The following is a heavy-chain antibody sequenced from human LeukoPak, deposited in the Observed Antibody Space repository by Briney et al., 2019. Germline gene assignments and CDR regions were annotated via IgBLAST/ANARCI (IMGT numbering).Heavy chain of an antibody. V-gene: IGHV4-59*01. CDR2: IYYSGST. CDR1: GGSISSYY. CDR3: ARGNSGYSSSYYFDY. J-gene: IGHJ4*02. D-gene: IGHD5-18*01. Sequence: PSETLSLTCTVSGGSISSYYWSWIRQPPGKGLEWIGYIYYSGSTNYNPSLKSRVTISVDTSKNQFSLKLSSVTAADTAVYYCARGNSGYSSSYYFDYWGQGTLVTVSS.